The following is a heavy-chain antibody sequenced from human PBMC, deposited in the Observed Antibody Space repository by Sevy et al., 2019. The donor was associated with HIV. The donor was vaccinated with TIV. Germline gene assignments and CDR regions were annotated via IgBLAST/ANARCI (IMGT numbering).Heavy chain of an antibody. D-gene: IGHD3-10*01. Sequence: GGSLRLSCAASGFTFSNAWMSWVRQAPGKGLEWVGRIKSKTDGGTTDYAAPVKDRFTISRDDSKIKLYLQMNSLKTEDTAIYYCITEAKKRGLSALLDYWGQGTLVTVSS. J-gene: IGHJ4*02. V-gene: IGHV3-15*01. CDR3: ITEAKKRGLSALLDY. CDR1: GFTFSNAW. CDR2: IKSKTDGGTT.